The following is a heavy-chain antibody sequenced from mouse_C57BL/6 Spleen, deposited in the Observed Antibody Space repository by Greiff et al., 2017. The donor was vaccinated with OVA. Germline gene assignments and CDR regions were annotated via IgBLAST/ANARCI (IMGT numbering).Heavy chain of an antibody. Sequence: QVQLQQSGAELVRPGASVTLSCKASGYTFTDYEMHWVKQTPVHGLEWIGAIDPETGGTAYNQKFKGKAILTADKSSSTAYMELRSLTSEDSTVYYCTRTSATVHYFDYWGQVTTRTVAS. CDR1: GYTFTDYE. CDR2: IDPETGGT. CDR3: TRTSATVHYFDY. D-gene: IGHD1-1*01. V-gene: IGHV1-15*01. J-gene: IGHJ2*01.